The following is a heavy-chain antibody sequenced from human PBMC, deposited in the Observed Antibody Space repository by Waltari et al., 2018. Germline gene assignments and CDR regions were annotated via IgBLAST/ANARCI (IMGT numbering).Heavy chain of an antibody. CDR1: GYSFSRYW. V-gene: IGHV5-51*01. J-gene: IGHJ4*02. Sequence: EVQLVQSGAEVKKPGESLKISCEGSGYSFSRYWIGWVRQMPGKGLEWMGVIYPVDSNIKYSPSFRGQVTISVDNSIGTTYLQWSSLQASDTAVYYCARQNIHSYGYGYFDFWGQGTPVTVSS. CDR3: ARQNIHSYGYGYFDF. D-gene: IGHD5-18*01. CDR2: IYPVDSNI.